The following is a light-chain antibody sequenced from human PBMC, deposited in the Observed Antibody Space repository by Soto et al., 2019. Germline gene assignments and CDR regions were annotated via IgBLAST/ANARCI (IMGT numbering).Light chain of an antibody. V-gene: IGKV4-1*01. CDR3: QQYFNTPQT. CDR2: WAS. J-gene: IGKJ2*01. Sequence: DIVMTQSPDSLAVSLGERATINCKSSQSALYSSNNKNYLAWYQQKPGQPPKLLIYWASTRESGVPDRFSGSGSGTDFTLTISSLQAEDVAVYYCQQYFNTPQTFGQGTKLEIK. CDR1: QSALYSSNNKNY.